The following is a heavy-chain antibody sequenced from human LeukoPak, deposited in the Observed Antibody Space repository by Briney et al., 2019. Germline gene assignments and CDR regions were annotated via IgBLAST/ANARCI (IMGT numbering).Heavy chain of an antibody. Sequence: GGSLRLSCVASGFTFSSHWTSWVRQAPGKGLEWVANIKEDGSEENYVDSVKGRFTISRDNAKNSLYLQMNSLRAEDTAVYYCARDPSSGWYLKGWFDPWGQGTLVTVSS. CDR2: IKEDGSEE. J-gene: IGHJ5*02. CDR1: GFTFSSHW. CDR3: ARDPSSGWYLKGWFDP. D-gene: IGHD6-19*01. V-gene: IGHV3-7*01.